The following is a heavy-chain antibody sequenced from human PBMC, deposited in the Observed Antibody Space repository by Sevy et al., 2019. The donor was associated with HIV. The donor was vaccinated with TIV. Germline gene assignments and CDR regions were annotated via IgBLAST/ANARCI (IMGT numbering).Heavy chain of an antibody. J-gene: IGHJ6*03. V-gene: IGHV3-33*01. CDR3: ARDNLMAAAGTFYMDV. CDR1: GFTFSSYG. D-gene: IGHD6-13*01. CDR2: IWYEGSNK. Sequence: GGFLRLSCAASGFTFSSYGMHWVRQAPGKGLEWMAVIWYEGSNKYYADSVKGRFTISRDNSKNMLYLQMNSLRAEDTAVYYCARDNLMAAAGTFYMDVWGKGTTVTVSS.